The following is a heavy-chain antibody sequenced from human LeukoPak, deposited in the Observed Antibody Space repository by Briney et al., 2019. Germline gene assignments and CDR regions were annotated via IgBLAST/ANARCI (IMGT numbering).Heavy chain of an antibody. CDR1: GGTCSSYA. CDR3: ARDHDYEGWFDP. V-gene: IGHV1-69*06. J-gene: IGHJ5*02. D-gene: IGHD4-17*01. CDR2: IIPIFGTA. Sequence: SVKVSCKASGGTCSSYAISWVRQAPGQGLEWMGGIIPIFGTANYAQKFQGRVTITADKSTSTAYMELSSLRSEDTAVYYCARDHDYEGWFDPWGQGTLVTVSS.